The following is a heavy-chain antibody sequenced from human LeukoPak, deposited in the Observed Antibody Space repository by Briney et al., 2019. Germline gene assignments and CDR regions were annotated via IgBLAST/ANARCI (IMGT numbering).Heavy chain of an antibody. CDR3: ARKYSSLYYYYYYMDV. J-gene: IGHJ6*03. D-gene: IGHD5-18*01. CDR2: ISSSGSTI. V-gene: IGHV3-48*03. Sequence: PGGSLRLSCAASGFTFSSYGMNWVRQAPGKGLEWVSYISSSGSTIYYADSVKGRFTISRDNAKNSLYLQMNSLRAEDTAVYYCARKYSSLYYYYYYMDVWGKGTTVTISS. CDR1: GFTFSSYG.